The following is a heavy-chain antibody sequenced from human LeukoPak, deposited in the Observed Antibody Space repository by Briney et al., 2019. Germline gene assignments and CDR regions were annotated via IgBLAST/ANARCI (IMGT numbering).Heavy chain of an antibody. CDR1: GFTFSSYG. J-gene: IGHJ4*02. V-gene: IGHV3-23*01. D-gene: IGHD6-19*01. CDR2: IGGVGSDT. Sequence: PGGSLRLSCAASGFTFSSYGMSWVRQAPGKGLEWISSIGGVGSDTYYADSVKGRFTISRDNSKNTLYLQMNSLRADDTAVYYCAKERYSSGWSDSFHYWGQGTLVTVSS. CDR3: AKERYSSGWSDSFHY.